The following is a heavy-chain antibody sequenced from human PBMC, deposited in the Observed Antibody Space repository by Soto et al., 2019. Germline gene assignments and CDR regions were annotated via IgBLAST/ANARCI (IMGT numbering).Heavy chain of an antibody. Sequence: GLDLEWLALIYWDDDKRYSPSLKSRLTITKDTSKNQVVLTMTNMDPVDTATYYCAHIPGPLYGMDVWGQGTTVTVSS. J-gene: IGHJ6*02. CDR2: IYWDDDK. V-gene: IGHV2-5*02. CDR3: AHIPGPLYGMDV.